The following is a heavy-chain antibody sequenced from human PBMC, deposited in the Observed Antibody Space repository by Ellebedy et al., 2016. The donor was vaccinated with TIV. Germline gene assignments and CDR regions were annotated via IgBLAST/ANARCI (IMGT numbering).Heavy chain of an antibody. V-gene: IGHV3-21*01. CDR3: ARVDLPQDTAMVTFDY. J-gene: IGHJ4*02. D-gene: IGHD5-18*01. CDR2: ISSSSSYI. Sequence: GESLKISXAASGFTFSSYSMNWVRQAPGKGLEWVSSISSSSSYIYYADSVKGRFTISRDNAKNSLYLQMNSLRAEDTAVYYCARVDLPQDTAMVTFDYWGQGTLVTVSS. CDR1: GFTFSSYS.